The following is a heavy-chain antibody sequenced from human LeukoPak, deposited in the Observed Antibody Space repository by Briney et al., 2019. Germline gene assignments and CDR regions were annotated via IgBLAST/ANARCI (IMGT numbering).Heavy chain of an antibody. D-gene: IGHD1-26*01. V-gene: IGHV3-30*03. J-gene: IGHJ4*02. CDR3: ARGRGYSGSYLDY. CDR2: ISYDGSNK. CDR1: GFTFSSYG. Sequence: GRSLRLSCAASGFTFSSYGMHWVRQAPGKGLEWVAVISYDGSNKYYADSVKGRFTISRDNSKNTLYLQMNSLRAEDTAVYYCARGRGYSGSYLDYWGQGTLVTVSS.